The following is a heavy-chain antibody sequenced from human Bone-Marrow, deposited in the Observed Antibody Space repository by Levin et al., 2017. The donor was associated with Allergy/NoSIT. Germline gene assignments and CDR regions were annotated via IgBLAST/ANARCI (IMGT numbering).Heavy chain of an antibody. J-gene: IGHJ2*01. CDR2: IYHSGST. D-gene: IGHD3-9*01. V-gene: IGHV4-30-2*01. Sequence: SCAVSGGSISSGGYSWSWIRQPPGKGLEWIGYIYHSGSTYYNPSLKSRVTISVDRSKNQFSLKLSSVTAADTAVYYCARGGYDILTGYYFHGNWYFDLWGRGTLVTVSS. CDR1: GGSISSGGYS. CDR3: ARGGYDILTGYYFHGNWYFDL.